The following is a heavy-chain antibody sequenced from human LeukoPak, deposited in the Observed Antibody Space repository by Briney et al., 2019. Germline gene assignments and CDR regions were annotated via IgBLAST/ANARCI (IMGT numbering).Heavy chain of an antibody. CDR1: GYTFTSYD. CDR2: MNPNSGNT. V-gene: IGHV1-8*01. Sequence: ASVKVSCKASGYTFTSYDINWVRQATGQGLEWMGWMNPNSGNTGYAQKFQGRVTMTRNTSISTAYMELSSLRSEDAAVYYCARAGIDLYYYYYGMDVWGQGTTVTVSS. CDR3: ARAGIDLYYYYYGMDV. J-gene: IGHJ6*02. D-gene: IGHD1-14*01.